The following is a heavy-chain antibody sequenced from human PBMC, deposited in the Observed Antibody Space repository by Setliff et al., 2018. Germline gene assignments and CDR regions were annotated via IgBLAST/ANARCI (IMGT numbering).Heavy chain of an antibody. J-gene: IGHJ4*02. CDR3: ARHVRIAVLHLYYFEY. V-gene: IGHV1-24*01. D-gene: IGHD6-19*01. Sequence: ASVKVSCKVSGYTLTELSMHWVRQAPGKGLEWMGGFDPEDGETIYAQKFQGRVTITRDASASTAYMELSSLRSEDTAVYYCARHVRIAVLHLYYFEYWGQGTLVTVSS. CDR2: FDPEDGET. CDR1: GYTLTELS.